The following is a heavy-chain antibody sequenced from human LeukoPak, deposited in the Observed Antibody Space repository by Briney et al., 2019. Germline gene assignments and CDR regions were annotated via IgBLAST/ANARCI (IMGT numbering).Heavy chain of an antibody. D-gene: IGHD1-26*01. V-gene: IGHV4-30-2*01. CDR1: GGSISSGGYY. Sequence: SETLSLTGTVSGGSISSGGYYWSWIRQPPGKGLEWIGYIYHSGSTYYNPSLKSRVTISVDRSKNQFSLKLSSVTAADTAVYYCARGTVGAKAFDIWGQGTMVTVSS. J-gene: IGHJ3*02. CDR2: IYHSGST. CDR3: ARGTVGAKAFDI.